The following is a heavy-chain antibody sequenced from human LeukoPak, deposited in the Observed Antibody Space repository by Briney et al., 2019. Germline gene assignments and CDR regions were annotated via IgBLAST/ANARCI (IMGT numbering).Heavy chain of an antibody. V-gene: IGHV1-24*01. CDR2: FDPEDGET. CDR1: GYTLTELS. D-gene: IGHD3-10*01. J-gene: IGHJ4*02. Sequence: ASVKVSCKVSGYTLTELSMHWVRQAPGKGLEWMGGFDPEDGETIYAQKFQGRVTMTEDTSTDTAYMELSRLRSDDTAVYYCARDWFGYYGSGSPDYWGQGTLVTVSS. CDR3: ARDWFGYYGSGSPDY.